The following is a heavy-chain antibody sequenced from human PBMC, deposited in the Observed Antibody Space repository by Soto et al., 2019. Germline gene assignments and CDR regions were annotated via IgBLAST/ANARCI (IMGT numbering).Heavy chain of an antibody. CDR3: AKHEGYCSTTTCSNFDY. V-gene: IGHV5-51*01. CDR1: GFTFTSYW. J-gene: IGHJ4*02. Sequence: PGESLKISCKGSGFTFTSYWIAWVRQMPGKGLEWMRIIYPGDPDSSYSPSFQGQVTISADKSINTAYLHWSSLKASDTAIYYCAKHEGYCSTTTCSNFDYWGQGTLVTVSS. CDR2: IYPGDPDS. D-gene: IGHD2-2*01.